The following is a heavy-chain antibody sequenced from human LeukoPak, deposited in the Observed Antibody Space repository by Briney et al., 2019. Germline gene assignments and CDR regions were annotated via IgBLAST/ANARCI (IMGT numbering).Heavy chain of an antibody. D-gene: IGHD6-6*01. CDR3: ARDVRAARPYDAFDI. CDR2: ISSSSSYI. Sequence: GGSLRLSCAASGFTFSSYSMNWVRQAPGKGLEWVSSISSSSSYIYYADSVKGRFTISRDNAKNSLYLQMNSLRAEDTAVYYCARDVRAARPYDAFDIWGQGTMVTVSS. J-gene: IGHJ3*02. CDR1: GFTFSSYS. V-gene: IGHV3-21*01.